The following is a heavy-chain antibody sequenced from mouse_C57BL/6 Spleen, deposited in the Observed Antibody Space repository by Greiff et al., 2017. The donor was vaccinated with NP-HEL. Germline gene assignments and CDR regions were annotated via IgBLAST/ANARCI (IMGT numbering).Heavy chain of an antibody. D-gene: IGHD2-4*01. J-gene: IGHJ3*01. Sequence: EVKLMESGGDLVKPGGSLKLSCAASGFTFSSYGMSWVRQTPDKRLEWVATISSGGSYTYYPDSVKGRFTISRDNAKNTLYLQMSSLKSEDTAMYYCARHGSNDCDDAWFAYWGQGTLVTVSA. V-gene: IGHV5-6*01. CDR3: ARHGSNDCDDAWFAY. CDR1: GFTFSSYG. CDR2: ISSGGSYT.